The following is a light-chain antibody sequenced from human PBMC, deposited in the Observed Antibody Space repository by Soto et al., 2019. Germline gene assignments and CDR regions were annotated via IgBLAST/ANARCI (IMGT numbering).Light chain of an antibody. CDR3: QSYDSSRSGYVI. CDR2: GNS. Sequence: QYVLTQPPSVSGAPGQRVTISCTGSSSNIGTPYDVHWYQQLPGTAPKLIIYGNSNRPSGVPDRFSGCKSGTSASLPITWVQPADEADYYCQSYDSSRSGYVIFGGGTKLTVL. V-gene: IGLV1-40*01. J-gene: IGLJ2*01. CDR1: SSNIGTPYD.